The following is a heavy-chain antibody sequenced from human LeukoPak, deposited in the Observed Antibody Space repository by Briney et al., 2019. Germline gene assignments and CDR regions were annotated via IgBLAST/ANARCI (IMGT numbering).Heavy chain of an antibody. D-gene: IGHD3-10*01. CDR3: ASYGSGNWFDP. V-gene: IGHV4-59*12. J-gene: IGHJ5*02. CDR1: GGSISSYY. CDR2: IYYNGST. Sequence: SETLSLTCTVSGGSISSYYWSWIRQPPGKGLEWIGYIYYNGSTNYNPSLKSRVTILVDTSKNQFSLKLSSVTAADTAVYYCASYGSGNWFDPWGQGTLVTVSS.